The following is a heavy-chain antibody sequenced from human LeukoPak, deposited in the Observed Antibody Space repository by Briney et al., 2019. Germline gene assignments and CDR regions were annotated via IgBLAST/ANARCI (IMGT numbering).Heavy chain of an antibody. V-gene: IGHV3-23*01. J-gene: IGHJ3*02. D-gene: IGHD5-12*01. CDR1: GFTFSAYP. CDR2: ISGNGDST. CDR3: AKGASGYDAFDI. Sequence: GGSLRLSCAASGFTFSAYPMTWVRQAPGKGLECVSLISGNGDSTYYADSVKGWFTISRDNSKNTLYLQMNSLRVEDTAIYYCAKGASGYDAFDIWGQGTMVTVSS.